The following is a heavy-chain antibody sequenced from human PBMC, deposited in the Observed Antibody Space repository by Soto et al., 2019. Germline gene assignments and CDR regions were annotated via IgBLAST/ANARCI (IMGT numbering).Heavy chain of an antibody. V-gene: IGHV3-23*01. CDR1: GFTCSNYA. CDR2: ITGSSGRT. D-gene: IGHD1-26*01. J-gene: IGHJ4*02. Sequence: GGSLRLSCAASGFTCSNYAMNWVRQAPGKGLEWVSGITGSSGRTFYADSVKGRFTISRDNSKNTVYLQMNSVRADDTAVYYCAKEYTSTSRGSFDYWGQGALVTVSS. CDR3: AKEYTSTSRGSFDY.